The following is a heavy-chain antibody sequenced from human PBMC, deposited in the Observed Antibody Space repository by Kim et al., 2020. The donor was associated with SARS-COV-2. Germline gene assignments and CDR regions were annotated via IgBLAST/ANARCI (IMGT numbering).Heavy chain of an antibody. D-gene: IGHD6-19*01. CDR3: AKDIEYSSGWYRSTYYFDY. V-gene: IGHV3-43*02. CDR1: GFTFDDYA. CDR2: ISGDGGST. Sequence: GGSLRLSCAASGFTFDDYAMHWVRQAPGKGLEWVSLISGDGGSTYYADSVKGRFTISRDNSKNSLYLQMNSLRTEDTALYYCAKDIEYSSGWYRSTYYFDYWGQGTLVTVSS. J-gene: IGHJ4*02.